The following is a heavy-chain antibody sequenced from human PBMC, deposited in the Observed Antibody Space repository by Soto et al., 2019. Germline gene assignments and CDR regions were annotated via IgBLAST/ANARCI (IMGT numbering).Heavy chain of an antibody. V-gene: IGHV5-51*01. Sequence: GESLKISCKGSGYSFTSYWIGWVRQMPGKGLEWMGIIYPGDSDTRYSPSFQGQVTISADKSISTAYLQWSSLKASDTAMYYCARSSSGLIYYYYYGMDVWGQGTTVTVSS. CDR3: ARSSSGLIYYYYYGMDV. CDR2: IYPGDSDT. J-gene: IGHJ6*02. CDR1: GYSFTSYW. D-gene: IGHD6-19*01.